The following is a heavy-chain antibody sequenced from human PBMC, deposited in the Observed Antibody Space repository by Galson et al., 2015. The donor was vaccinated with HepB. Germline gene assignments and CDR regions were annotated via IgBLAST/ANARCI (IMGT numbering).Heavy chain of an antibody. J-gene: IGHJ4*02. CDR2: ISSSSSYI. D-gene: IGHD6-25*01. CDR3: ARGAYFSGGGFDY. V-gene: IGHV3-21*01. CDR1: GFTFSSYS. Sequence: SLRLSCAASGFTFSSYSMNWVRQAPGKGLEWVSSISSSSSYIYYADSVKGRFTISRDNAKNSLYLQMNSLRAEDTAVYYCARGAYFSGGGFDYWGQGTLVTVSS.